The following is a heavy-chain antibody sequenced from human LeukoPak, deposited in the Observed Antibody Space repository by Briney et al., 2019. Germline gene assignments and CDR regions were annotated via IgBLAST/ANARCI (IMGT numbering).Heavy chain of an antibody. CDR1: GGSISSYY. J-gene: IGHJ4*02. CDR2: IYTSGST. Sequence: SETLSLTCTVSGGSISSYYWSWIRQPAGKGLEWIGRIYTSGSTNYNPSLKSRVTMPVDTSKNQFSLKLSSVTAADTAVYYCARQTYDSSGYYYTDYWGQGTLVTVSS. V-gene: IGHV4-4*07. D-gene: IGHD3-22*01. CDR3: ARQTYDSSGYYYTDY.